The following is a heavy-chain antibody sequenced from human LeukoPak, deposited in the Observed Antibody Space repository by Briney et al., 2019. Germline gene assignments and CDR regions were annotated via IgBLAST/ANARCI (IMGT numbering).Heavy chain of an antibody. Sequence: ASVKVSCKASGYTFTGYYMHWVRQAPGQGLEWMGWINPNSGGTNYAQKFQGRVTMTRDTSISTAYMELSSLRSEDTAVYYCARSSRGVAAAGYGMDVWGQGTTVTVSS. D-gene: IGHD6-13*01. CDR3: ARSSRGVAAAGYGMDV. CDR2: INPNSGGT. CDR1: GYTFTGYY. J-gene: IGHJ6*02. V-gene: IGHV1-2*02.